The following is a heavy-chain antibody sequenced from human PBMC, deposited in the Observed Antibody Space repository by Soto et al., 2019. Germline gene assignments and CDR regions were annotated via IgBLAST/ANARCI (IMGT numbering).Heavy chain of an antibody. CDR3: AWCIAPALLRDGMDV. V-gene: IGHV1-69*13. D-gene: IGHD6-13*01. Sequence: ASVKVSCKASGGTFSSYAISWVRQAPGQGLEWMGGIIPIFGTANYAQKFQGRVMITADESTSTAYMELSSLRSEDTAVYYCAWCIAPALLRDGMDVWGQGTTVTVSS. CDR1: GGTFSSYA. J-gene: IGHJ6*02. CDR2: IIPIFGTA.